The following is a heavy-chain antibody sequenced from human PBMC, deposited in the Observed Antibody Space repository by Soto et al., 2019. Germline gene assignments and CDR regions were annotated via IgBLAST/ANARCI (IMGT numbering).Heavy chain of an antibody. Sequence: GGSLRLSCAASGFSFSSYWMHWVRRAPGKGLVWVSRINGDGSSTHYADSVKGRFTTSRDNAKSTLYLQMNSLRGEDTAVYYCARTSPFDYWGQGALVTVSS. CDR1: GFSFSSYW. CDR3: ARTSPFDY. J-gene: IGHJ4*02. V-gene: IGHV3-74*01. CDR2: INGDGSST.